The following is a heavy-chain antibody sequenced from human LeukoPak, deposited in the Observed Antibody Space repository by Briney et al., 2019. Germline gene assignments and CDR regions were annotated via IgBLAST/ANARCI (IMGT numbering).Heavy chain of an antibody. V-gene: IGHV3-23*01. J-gene: IGHJ4*02. CDR1: GFTFSSYA. CDR2: ISGSGGST. CDR3: ANSITGRGVITNLDY. Sequence: PGGSLRLSCAASGFTFSSYAMSWVRQAPGKGLEWVSAISGSGGSTYYADSVKGRFTISRDNSKNTLYLQMNSLRAEDTAVYYCANSITGRGVITNLDYWGQGTLVTVSS. D-gene: IGHD3-22*01.